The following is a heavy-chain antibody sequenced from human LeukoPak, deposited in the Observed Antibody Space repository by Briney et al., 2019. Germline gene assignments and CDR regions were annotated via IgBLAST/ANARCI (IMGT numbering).Heavy chain of an antibody. CDR1: GFTFSSYE. CDR3: AKDSNYDSSGSPGTLFDY. CDR2: ISSSGSTI. Sequence: PGGSLRLSCAASGFTFSSYEMNWVRQAPGKGLEWVSYISSSGSTIYYADSVKGRFTISRDNAKNSLYLQMNSLRAEDTAVYYCAKDSNYDSSGSPGTLFDYWGQGTLVTVSS. D-gene: IGHD3-22*01. V-gene: IGHV3-48*03. J-gene: IGHJ4*02.